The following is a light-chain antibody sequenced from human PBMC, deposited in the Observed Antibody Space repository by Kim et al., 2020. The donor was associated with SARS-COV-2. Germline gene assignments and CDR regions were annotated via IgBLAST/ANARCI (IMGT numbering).Light chain of an antibody. CDR3: CSYTGVISFYV. CDR2: EVS. Sequence: QSALTQPASVSGSPGQSITISCTGTSSDVGYSNVVSWYQFHPGKAPRVVIYEVSKRPSGVSPRFSGSKSGNTASLTISGLQAEDEAEYFCCSYTGVISFYVFGSGTKVTVL. CDR1: SSDVGYSNV. V-gene: IGLV2-23*02. J-gene: IGLJ1*01.